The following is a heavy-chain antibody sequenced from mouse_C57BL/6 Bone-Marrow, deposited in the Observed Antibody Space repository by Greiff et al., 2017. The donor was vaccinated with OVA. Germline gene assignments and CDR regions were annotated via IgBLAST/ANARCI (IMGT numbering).Heavy chain of an antibody. CDR3: ARVTTVVATRYYAMDY. Sequence: DVQLQESGPGLVKPSQSLSLTCSVTGYSITSGYYWNWIRQFPGNKLEWMGYISYDGSNNYNPSLKNRISITRDTSKNQFVLKLNSVTTEDTATYYCARVTTVVATRYYAMDYWGQGTSVTVSS. V-gene: IGHV3-6*01. J-gene: IGHJ4*01. CDR1: GYSITSGYY. D-gene: IGHD1-1*01. CDR2: ISYDGSN.